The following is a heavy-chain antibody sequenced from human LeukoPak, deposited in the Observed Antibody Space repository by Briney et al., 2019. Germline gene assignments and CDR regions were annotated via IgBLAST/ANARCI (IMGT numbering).Heavy chain of an antibody. D-gene: IGHD5-18*01. V-gene: IGHV3-30-3*01. CDR3: ARRAMGSGYSYGYFAFDI. J-gene: IGHJ3*02. CDR1: GFTFRSYA. CDR2: ISYDGSNK. Sequence: PGGSLRLSCAASGFTFRSYAMHWVRQAPGKGLEWVAVISYDGSNKYYEDSVKGRFTISRDNSKNTLYLQMNSLRAEDTAVYYCARRAMGSGYSYGYFAFDIWGQGTMVTVSS.